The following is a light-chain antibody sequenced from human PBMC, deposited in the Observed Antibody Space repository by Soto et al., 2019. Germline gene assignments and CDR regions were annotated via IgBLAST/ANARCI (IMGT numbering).Light chain of an antibody. CDR1: QGIGNY. J-gene: IGKJ3*01. CDR2: SAS. CDR3: QQANIYPFT. V-gene: IGKV1-9*01. Sequence: IQLTQSPSSLSASVGDRVTITCRASQGIGNYLAWYQQKPGKAPKLLIYSASTLQRGVSSRFSGSGSGADFTLMISSLQPEDVATYFCQQANIYPFTFGLGTKVEIK.